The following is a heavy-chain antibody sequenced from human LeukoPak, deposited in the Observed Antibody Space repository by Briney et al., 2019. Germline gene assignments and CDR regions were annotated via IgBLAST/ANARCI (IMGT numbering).Heavy chain of an antibody. J-gene: IGHJ4*02. Sequence: GRSLRLSCAASGFTFDDYAMHWVRQAPGKGLEWVSGISWNSGSIGYADSVKGRFTISRDNAKNSLYLQMNSLRAEDTALYYCAKDMDPPTTVTSYYFDYWGQGTLVTVSS. CDR1: GFTFDDYA. CDR3: AKDMDPPTTVTSYYFDY. V-gene: IGHV3-9*01. D-gene: IGHD4-17*01. CDR2: ISWNSGSI.